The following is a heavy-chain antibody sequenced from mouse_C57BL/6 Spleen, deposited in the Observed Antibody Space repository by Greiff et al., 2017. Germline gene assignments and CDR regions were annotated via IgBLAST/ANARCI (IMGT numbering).Heavy chain of an antibody. CDR3: ARRLGRDAMDY. CDR1: GFTFSDYG. D-gene: IGHD4-1*01. CDR2: ISSGSSTI. Sequence: EVMLVESGGGLVKPGGSLKLSCAASGFTFSDYGMHWVRQAPETGLEWVAYISSGSSTIYYADTVKGRFTISRDNAKNTLFLQMTSLRSEDTTMYYCARRLGRDAMDYWGQGTSVTVSS. J-gene: IGHJ4*01. V-gene: IGHV5-17*01.